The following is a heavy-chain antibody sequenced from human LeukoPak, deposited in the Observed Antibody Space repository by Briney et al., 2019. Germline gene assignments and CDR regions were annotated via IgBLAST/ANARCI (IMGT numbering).Heavy chain of an antibody. D-gene: IGHD3-9*01. J-gene: IGHJ4*02. CDR2: MNPNSGNT. CDR1: GYTFTSYD. Sequence: RASVKVSCKASGYTFTSYDINWVRQATGQGLEWMGWMNPNSGNTGYAQKFQGRVTMTRNTSISTAYMELSSLRSEDTAVYYCASGQFHRYFDWLLSDTLFDYWGQGTLVTVSS. V-gene: IGHV1-8*01. CDR3: ASGQFHRYFDWLLSDTLFDY.